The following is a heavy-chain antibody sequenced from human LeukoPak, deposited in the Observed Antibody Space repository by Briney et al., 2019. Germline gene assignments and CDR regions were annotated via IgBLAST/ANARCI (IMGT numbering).Heavy chain of an antibody. CDR1: GGSISSGGYS. CDR2: IYHSGST. D-gene: IGHD3-10*01. J-gene: IGHJ4*02. V-gene: IGHV4-30-2*01. CDR3: ARVVRSRAFFDY. Sequence: SQTLSLTCAVSGGSISSGGYSWSWIRQPPGKGLEWIGYIYHSGSTYYNPSLKSRVTISVDRSKNQFSLKLSSVTAAGTAVYYCARVVRSRAFFDYWGQGTLVTVSS.